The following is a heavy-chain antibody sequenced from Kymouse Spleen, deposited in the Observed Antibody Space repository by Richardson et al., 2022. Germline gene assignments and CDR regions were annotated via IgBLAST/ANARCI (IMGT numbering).Heavy chain of an antibody. CDR1: GFTFSSYG. J-gene: IGHJ5*02. CDR2: IWYDGSNK. D-gene: IGHD4-17*01. V-gene: IGHV3-33*01. CDR3: ARDDGDPPYNWFDP. Sequence: QVQLVESGGGVVQPGRSLRLSCAASGFTFSSYGMHWVRQAPGKGLEWVAVIWYDGSNKYYADSVKGRFTISRDNSKNTLYLQMNSLRAEDTAVYYCARDDGDPPYNWFDPWGQGTLVTVSS.